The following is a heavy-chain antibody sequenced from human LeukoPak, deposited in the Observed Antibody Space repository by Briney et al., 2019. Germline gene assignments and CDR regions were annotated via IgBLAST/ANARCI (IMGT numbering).Heavy chain of an antibody. Sequence: SVKVSCKGSGGTFSSYSISWVRQAPGQGLEWMGGIIPAFGTAHYAQKFQGRVTFTTDESTTTAYMELRSLRSEDTAVYYCASEGNYDSSGYSRYNYYYMDVWGKGTAVTASS. J-gene: IGHJ6*03. D-gene: IGHD3-22*01. CDR1: GGTFSSYS. CDR3: ASEGNYDSSGYSRYNYYYMDV. V-gene: IGHV1-69*05. CDR2: IIPAFGTA.